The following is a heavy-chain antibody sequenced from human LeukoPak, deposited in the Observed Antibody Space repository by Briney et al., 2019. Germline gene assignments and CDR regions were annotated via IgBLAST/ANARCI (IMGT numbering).Heavy chain of an antibody. CDR2: ISSSSYI. V-gene: IGHV3-21*01. CDR1: GFTFSSYS. D-gene: IGHD3-16*02. CDR3: ARDGYRTRGWFDP. Sequence: GGSLRLSCAASGFTFSSYSMNWVRQAPGKGLEWVSSISSSSYIYYADSVKGRFTISRDNAKNSLYLQMNSLRAEDTAVYYCARDGYRTRGWFDPWGQGTLVTVSS. J-gene: IGHJ5*02.